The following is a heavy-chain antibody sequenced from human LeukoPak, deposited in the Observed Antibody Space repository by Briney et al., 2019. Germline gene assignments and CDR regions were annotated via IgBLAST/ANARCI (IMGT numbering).Heavy chain of an antibody. CDR1: GFTFSSYA. V-gene: IGHV3-9*01. CDR3: AKDLAATIPVGFDY. J-gene: IGHJ4*02. D-gene: IGHD6-13*01. Sequence: GGSLRLSCAASGFTFSSYAMSWVRQAPGKGLEWVSGISWNSGSIGYADSVKGRFTISRDNAKNSLYLQMNSLRAEDTALYYCAKDLAATIPVGFDYWGQGTLVTVSS. CDR2: ISWNSGSI.